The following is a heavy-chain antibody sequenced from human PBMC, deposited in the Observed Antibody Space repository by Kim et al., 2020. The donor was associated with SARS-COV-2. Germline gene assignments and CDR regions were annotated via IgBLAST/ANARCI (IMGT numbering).Heavy chain of an antibody. CDR1: GGTFSSYA. V-gene: IGHV1-69*13. CDR3: ARTLVGVATYNWNDVGAFDI. CDR2: IIPIFGTA. J-gene: IGHJ3*02. Sequence: SVKVSCKASGGTFSSYAISWVRQAPGQGLEWMGGIIPIFGTANYAQKFQGRVTITADESTSTAYMELSSLRSEDTAMYYCARTLVGVATYNWNDVGAFDIWGQGTMVTVSS. D-gene: IGHD1-20*01.